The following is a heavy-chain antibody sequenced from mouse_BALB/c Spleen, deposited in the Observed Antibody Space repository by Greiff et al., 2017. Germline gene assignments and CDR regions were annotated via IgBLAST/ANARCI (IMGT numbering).Heavy chain of an antibody. CDR1: GYSITSDYA. D-gene: IGHD1-1*01. Sequence: EVKLMESGPGLVKPSQSLSLTCTVTGYSITSDYAWNWIRQFPGNKLEWMGYISYSGSTSYNPSLKSRISITRDTSKNQFFLQLNSVTTEDTATYYCARERGLLALDYWGQGTSVTVSS. CDR2: ISYSGST. J-gene: IGHJ4*01. V-gene: IGHV3-2*02. CDR3: ARERGLLALDY.